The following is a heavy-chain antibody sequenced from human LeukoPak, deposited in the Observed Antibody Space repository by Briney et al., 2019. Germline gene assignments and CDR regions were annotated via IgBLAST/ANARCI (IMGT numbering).Heavy chain of an antibody. CDR1: GGSISSSSYY. J-gene: IGHJ6*03. Sequence: PSETLSLTCTVSGGSISSSSYYWSWIRQPPGKGLEWIGYIYNSGSTNYNPSLESRVTISVDTSKNQVSLKLSSVTAADTAVYYCARDYSSSNYYYYYMDVWGKGTTVTVSS. CDR2: IYNSGST. CDR3: ARDYSSSNYYYYYMDV. D-gene: IGHD6-6*01. V-gene: IGHV4-61*01.